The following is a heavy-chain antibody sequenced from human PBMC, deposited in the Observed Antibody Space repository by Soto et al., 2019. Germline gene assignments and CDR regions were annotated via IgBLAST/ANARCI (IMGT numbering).Heavy chain of an antibody. D-gene: IGHD6-13*01. V-gene: IGHV3-21*01. Sequence: EVQLVESGGGLVKPGGSLRLSCAASGFTFSSYSMNWVRQAPGKGLEWVSSISSSSSYIYYADSVKGRFTISRDNANNSLYLQMNSLRAEDTAVYYCARSSKHQLVGAFDIWGQGTMVTVSS. CDR1: GFTFSSYS. J-gene: IGHJ3*02. CDR2: ISSSSSYI. CDR3: ARSSKHQLVGAFDI.